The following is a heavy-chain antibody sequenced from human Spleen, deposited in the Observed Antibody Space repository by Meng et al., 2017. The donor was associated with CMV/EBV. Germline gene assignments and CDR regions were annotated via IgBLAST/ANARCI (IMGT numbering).Heavy chain of an antibody. CDR1: GGSISSYY. Sequence: SETLSLTCTVSGGSISSYYWSWIRQPPGKGLEWIGYIYYSGSTNYNPSLKSRVTISVDTSKNQFSLKLSSVTAADTAVYYCVGRLVVPTATKYYYGMDVWGQGTTVAVSS. CDR3: VGRLVVPTATKYYYGMDV. CDR2: IYYSGST. V-gene: IGHV4-59*12. J-gene: IGHJ6*02. D-gene: IGHD3-22*01.